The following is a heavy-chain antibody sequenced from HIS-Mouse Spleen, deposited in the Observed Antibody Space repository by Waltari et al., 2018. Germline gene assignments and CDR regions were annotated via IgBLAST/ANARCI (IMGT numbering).Heavy chain of an antibody. J-gene: IGHJ4*02. V-gene: IGHV1-8*01. CDR3: ARGHDYSNYFDY. D-gene: IGHD4-4*01. Sequence: QVQLVQSGAEVKKPGASVKVSCKASGYTFTSSAINLLRQATGQGLEWMGWMNPNSGNTGYAQKFQGRVTMTRNTSISTAYMELSSLRSEDTAVYYCARGHDYSNYFDYWGQGTLVTVSS. CDR1: GYTFTSSA. CDR2: MNPNSGNT.